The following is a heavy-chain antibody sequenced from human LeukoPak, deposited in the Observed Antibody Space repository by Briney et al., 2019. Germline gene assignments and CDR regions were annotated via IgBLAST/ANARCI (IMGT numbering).Heavy chain of an antibody. CDR2: INHSGST. D-gene: IGHD5-12*01. Sequence: SETLSLTCAVYGGSFSGYYWSWIRQPPGKGLEWIGEINHSGSTNYNPSLKSRVTISVDTSKNQFSLKLSSVTAADTAVYYCASLGYSGYDWEYYFDYWGQGTLVTVSS. J-gene: IGHJ4*02. V-gene: IGHV4-34*01. CDR1: GGSFSGYY. CDR3: ASLGYSGYDWEYYFDY.